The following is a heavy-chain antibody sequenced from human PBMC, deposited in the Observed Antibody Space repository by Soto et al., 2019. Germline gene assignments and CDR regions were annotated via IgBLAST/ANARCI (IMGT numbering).Heavy chain of an antibody. CDR2: IIPIFGTA. CDR3: ARADSSGYYRGDY. D-gene: IGHD3-22*01. V-gene: IGHV1-69*13. J-gene: IGHJ4*02. Sequence: GGSVKVSCKASGGTFSSYAISWVRQAPGQGLEWMGGIIPIFGTANYAQKFQGRVTITADESTSTAYMELSSLRSEDTAVYYCARADSSGYYRGDYWGQGTLVTVSS. CDR1: GGTFSSYA.